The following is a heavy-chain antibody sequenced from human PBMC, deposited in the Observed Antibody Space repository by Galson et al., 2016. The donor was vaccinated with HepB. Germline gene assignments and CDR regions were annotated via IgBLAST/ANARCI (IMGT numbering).Heavy chain of an antibody. CDR2: VNSDGSRT. Sequence: SLRLSCAASGFTLSTYWMHWVRQVPGMGLVWVSRVNSDGSRTTYVDSVKGRFTISRDNAKNTLYLQMNSLRVEDTAVYYCARDYFCVGASCRGERGRFDYWGQGTLVTVSS. CDR1: GFTLSTYW. CDR3: ARDYFCVGASCRGERGRFDY. D-gene: IGHD2-21*01. J-gene: IGHJ4*02. V-gene: IGHV3-74*01.